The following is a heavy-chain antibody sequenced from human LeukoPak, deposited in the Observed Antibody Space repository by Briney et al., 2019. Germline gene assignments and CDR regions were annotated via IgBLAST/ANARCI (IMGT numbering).Heavy chain of an antibody. CDR1: GGTFSSYT. D-gene: IGHD6-13*01. Sequence: GASVKVSCKASGGTFSSYTISWVRQAPGQGLEWMGRIIPILGIANYAQKFQGRVTITADKSTSTAYMELSSLRSEDTAVYYCARDSSPEGFDYWGQGTQVTVSS. CDR2: IIPILGIA. V-gene: IGHV1-69*04. J-gene: IGHJ4*02. CDR3: ARDSSPEGFDY.